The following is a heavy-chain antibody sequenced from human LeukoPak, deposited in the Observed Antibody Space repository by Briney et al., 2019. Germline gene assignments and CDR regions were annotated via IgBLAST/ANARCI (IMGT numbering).Heavy chain of an antibody. J-gene: IGHJ4*02. CDR3: AQAWRWLQLNY. D-gene: IGHD5-24*01. CDR2: ISYDGSNK. Sequence: PGRSLRLSCAASGFTFSSYGMHRVRQAPGKGLEWVAVISYDGSNKYYADSVKGRFTISRDNSMNTLYLQMNSLRDEDTAVYYCAQAWRWLQLNYWGQGTLVTVSS. V-gene: IGHV3-30*18. CDR1: GFTFSSYG.